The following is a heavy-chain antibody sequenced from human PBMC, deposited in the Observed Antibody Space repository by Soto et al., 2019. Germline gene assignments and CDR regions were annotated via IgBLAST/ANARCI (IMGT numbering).Heavy chain of an antibody. CDR1: GFTFGDYA. CDR3: TRSPPIAVAGHFDY. Sequence: GGSLRLSCTASGFTFGDYAMSWFRQAPGKGLEWVGFIRSKAYGGTTEYAASVKGRFTISRDDSKSIAYLQMNSLKTEDTAVYYCTRSPPIAVAGHFDYWGQGTLVTVSS. CDR2: IRSKAYGGTT. J-gene: IGHJ4*02. V-gene: IGHV3-49*03. D-gene: IGHD6-19*01.